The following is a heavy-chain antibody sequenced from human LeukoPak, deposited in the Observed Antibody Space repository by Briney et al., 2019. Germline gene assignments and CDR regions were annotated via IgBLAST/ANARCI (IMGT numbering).Heavy chain of an antibody. CDR3: ARDGTYYYGSGSYYPFDY. D-gene: IGHD3-10*01. CDR1: GFSFSSYA. J-gene: IGHJ4*02. CDR2: ISYDGSNN. V-gene: IGHV3-30*04. Sequence: HSGRSLRLSCAASGFSFSSYAMHWVRQAPGKGLEWVAVISYDGSNNYYADSVKGRFTISRDNSKSTLYLQMNSLRAEDTAVYYCARDGTYYYGSGSYYPFDYWGQGTLVTVSS.